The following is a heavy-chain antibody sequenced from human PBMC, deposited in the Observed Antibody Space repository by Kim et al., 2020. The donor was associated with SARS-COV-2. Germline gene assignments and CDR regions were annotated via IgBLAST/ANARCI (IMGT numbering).Heavy chain of an antibody. CDR3: ARDVRYDSSGYFDIFRDY. CDR2: IKKDGSEK. D-gene: IGHD3-22*01. V-gene: IGHV3-7*01. J-gene: IGHJ4*02. CDR1: GFTFSSYW. Sequence: GGSLRLSCAASGFTFSSYWMSWVRQAPGKGLEWVANIKKDGSEKYYVDSVKGRFTISRDNAKNSLYLQMNSLRAEDTAVYYCARDVRYDSSGYFDIFRDYWGQGTLVTVSS.